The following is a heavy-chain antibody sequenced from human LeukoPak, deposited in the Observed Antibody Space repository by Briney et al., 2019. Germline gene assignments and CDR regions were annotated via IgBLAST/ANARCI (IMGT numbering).Heavy chain of an antibody. CDR3: TKCGLHTFGLWLY. CDR1: GFTFSSYA. CDR2: INDIGNKT. V-gene: IGHV3-23*01. J-gene: IGHJ4*02. Sequence: GGSLRLSCAASGFTFSSYAMSWVRQAPRKGLEWVSTINDIGNKTYYADSVKGRFTISRDNSKNRLYLQINSLRAEDTALYYCTKCGLHTFGLWLYWGQGSLVTISS. D-gene: IGHD2-21*01.